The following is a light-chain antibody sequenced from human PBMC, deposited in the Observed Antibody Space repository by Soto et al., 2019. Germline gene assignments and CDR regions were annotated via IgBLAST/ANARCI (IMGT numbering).Light chain of an antibody. J-gene: IGKJ1*01. CDR3: LQHNSYPRT. V-gene: IGKV1-17*01. CDR1: RDIRND. CDR2: AAS. Sequence: DIQMTQSPSSLSASVGDRVTITCRASRDIRNDLRWYQQKPGKATKRLIYAASSLQSGVPSRSSGSGSGTEFTLTISSLQPEDFATYYCLQHNSYPRTFGQGTKVDNK.